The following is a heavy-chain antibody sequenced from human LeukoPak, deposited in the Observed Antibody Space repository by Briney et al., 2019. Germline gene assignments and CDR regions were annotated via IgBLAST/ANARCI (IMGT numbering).Heavy chain of an antibody. J-gene: IGHJ4*02. CDR1: GFSFSNYG. D-gene: IGHD5-24*01. CDR2: ITGNGATT. CDR3: ARGGGYTDY. Sequence: PGGTQRLSCAASGFSFSNYGMNWVRQAPGKGLEWVSGITGNGATTYYADSVKGRLTISRDNSKNMVYLQMNSLRAEDTAVYYCARGGGYTDYWGQGTPVTVSS. V-gene: IGHV3-23*01.